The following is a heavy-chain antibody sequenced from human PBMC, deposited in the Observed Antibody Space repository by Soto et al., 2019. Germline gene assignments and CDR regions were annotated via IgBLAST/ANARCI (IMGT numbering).Heavy chain of an antibody. Sequence: EVQLAESGGGLVQPGGSLGLSCAASGFTFSSHWMSWVRQAPGKGLEWVANIRQDGREEQHSDTVKGRFTLSRDNAKNSLYLQMNGRRVEDTAVYYCAQSEGYSFDIRCQGTRVTVSS. D-gene: IGHD1-1*01. CDR1: GFTFSSHW. V-gene: IGHV3-7*01. CDR3: AQSEGYSFDI. J-gene: IGHJ3*02. CDR2: IRQDGREE.